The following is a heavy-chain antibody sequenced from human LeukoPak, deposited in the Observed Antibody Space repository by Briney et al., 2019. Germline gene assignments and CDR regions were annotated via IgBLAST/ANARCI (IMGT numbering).Heavy chain of an antibody. J-gene: IGHJ6*02. CDR2: ISAYNGNT. D-gene: IGHD2-15*01. CDR3: ARAAGVAATFYYGMDV. V-gene: IGHV1-18*01. CDR1: GYTFTSYG. Sequence: ASVKVSCKASGYTFTSYGISWVRQAPGQGLEWMGWISAYNGNTNYAQKLQGRVTMTTDTSTSTAYMELRSLRSDDTAVYYYARAAGVAATFYYGMDVWGQGTTVTVSS.